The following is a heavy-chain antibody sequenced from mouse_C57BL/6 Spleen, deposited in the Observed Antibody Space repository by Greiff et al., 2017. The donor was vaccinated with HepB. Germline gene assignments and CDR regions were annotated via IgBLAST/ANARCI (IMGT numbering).Heavy chain of an antibody. Sequence: LMEPGASVKMSCKASGYTFTDYNMHWVKQSHGKSLEWIGYINPNNGGTSYNQKFKGKATLTVNKSSSTAYMELRSLTSEDSAVYYCARELPFDYWGQGTTLTVSS. V-gene: IGHV1-22*01. CDR3: ARELPFDY. J-gene: IGHJ2*01. CDR2: INPNNGGT. CDR1: GYTFTDYN.